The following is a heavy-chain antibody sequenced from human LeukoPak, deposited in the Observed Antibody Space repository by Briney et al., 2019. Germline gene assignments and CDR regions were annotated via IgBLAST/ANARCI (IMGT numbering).Heavy chain of an antibody. Sequence: PGRSLRLSCADSGFTFRSDAMHWVRQAPGKGLEWVAVIAYDATIKHYADSVKGRFTISRDNSKNMLFLQMDSLRGADTAVYYCARGLRRGDYFDSWGQGTLVTVSS. V-gene: IGHV3-30-3*01. CDR1: GFTFRSDA. CDR2: IAYDATIK. CDR3: ARGLRRGDYFDS. J-gene: IGHJ4*02.